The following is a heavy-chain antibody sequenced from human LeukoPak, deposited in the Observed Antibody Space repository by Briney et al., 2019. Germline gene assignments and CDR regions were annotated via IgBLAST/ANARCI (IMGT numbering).Heavy chain of an antibody. CDR3: AKGGYCSSTSCYALLWFGELLQPFDY. CDR2: ISGSGGST. J-gene: IGHJ4*02. CDR1: GFTFSSYG. Sequence: GGSLRLSCAASGFTFSSYGMSWVRQAPGKGLEWVSAISGSGGSTYYADSVKGRLTISRDNSKNTLYLQMNSLRAEDTAVYYCAKGGYCSSTSCYALLWFGELLQPFDYWGQGTLVTVSS. D-gene: IGHD3-10*01. V-gene: IGHV3-23*01.